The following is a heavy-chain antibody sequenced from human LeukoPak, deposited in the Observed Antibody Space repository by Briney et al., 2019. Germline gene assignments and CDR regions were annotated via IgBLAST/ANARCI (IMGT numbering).Heavy chain of an antibody. V-gene: IGHV3-74*01. CDR3: ARDDFWSGYFYYYYYYMDV. Sequence: QPGGSLRLSCAASGFTFSSHWMHWVRQAPGKGLVWVSRINSDGSSTSYADSVKGRFTISRDNAKNTLYLQMNSLRAEDTAVYYCARDDFWSGYFYYYYYYMDVWGKGTTVTVSS. CDR2: INSDGSST. CDR1: GFTFSSHW. J-gene: IGHJ6*03. D-gene: IGHD3-3*01.